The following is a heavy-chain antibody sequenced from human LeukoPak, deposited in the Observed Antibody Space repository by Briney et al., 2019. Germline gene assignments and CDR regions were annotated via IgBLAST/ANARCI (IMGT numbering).Heavy chain of an antibody. CDR2: IRSKAYGGTT. Sequence: PGRSLRLSCTASGFTFGDYAMSWFRQAPGKGLEWVGFIRSKAYGGTTEYAASVKGRFTISRDDSKSIAYLQMNSLKTEDTAVYYCTRATSAAGLRYWGQGTLVTVSS. V-gene: IGHV3-49*03. J-gene: IGHJ4*02. CDR3: TRATSAAGLRY. CDR1: GFTFGDYA. D-gene: IGHD6-13*01.